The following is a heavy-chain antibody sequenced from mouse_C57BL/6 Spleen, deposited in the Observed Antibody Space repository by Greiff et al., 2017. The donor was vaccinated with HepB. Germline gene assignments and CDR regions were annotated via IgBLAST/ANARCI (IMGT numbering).Heavy chain of an antibody. Sequence: DVKLQESGPELVKPGASVKIPCKASGYTFTDYNMDWVKQSHGKSLEWIGDINPNNGGTIYNQKFKGKATLTVDKSSSTAYMELRSLTSEDTAVYYCARRDSNFAWFAYWGQGTLVTVSA. CDR1: GYTFTDYN. CDR2: INPNNGGT. CDR3: ARRDSNFAWFAY. D-gene: IGHD2-5*01. J-gene: IGHJ3*01. V-gene: IGHV1-18*01.